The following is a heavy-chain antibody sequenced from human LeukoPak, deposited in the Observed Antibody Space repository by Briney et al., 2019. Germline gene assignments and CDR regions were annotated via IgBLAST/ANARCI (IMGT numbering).Heavy chain of an antibody. CDR2: IYTSGST. V-gene: IGHV4-4*09. J-gene: IGHJ5*02. CDR3: ARHKRSSSSGEWFDP. CDR1: GGSISSYY. D-gene: IGHD6-6*01. Sequence: LETLSLNCTVSGGSISSYYWSWLRQPPGKGLEWIGYIYTSGSTNYNPSLKSRVTISVDTSKNQFSLKLSSVTAADTAVYYCARHKRSSSSGEWFDPWGQGTLVTVSS.